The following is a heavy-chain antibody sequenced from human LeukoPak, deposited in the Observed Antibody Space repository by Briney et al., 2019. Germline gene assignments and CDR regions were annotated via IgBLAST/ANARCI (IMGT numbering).Heavy chain of an antibody. Sequence: SGTLYLTCTVSGASISSSTYCWGWIRQPPGKGLEWIGSICNSGSTYYNPSLKSRVTISVDTSKNQFSLKLSSVTAADTALYYCARRDAQSGYLYNWFDPWGQGTLVTVSS. CDR3: ARRDAQSGYLYNWFDP. J-gene: IGHJ5*02. D-gene: IGHD3-22*01. CDR1: GASISSSTYC. CDR2: ICNSGST. V-gene: IGHV4-39*01.